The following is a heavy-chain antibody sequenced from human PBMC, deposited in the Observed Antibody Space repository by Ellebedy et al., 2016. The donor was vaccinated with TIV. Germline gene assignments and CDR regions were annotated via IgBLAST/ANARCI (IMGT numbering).Heavy chain of an antibody. CDR1: GFTFSSYS. D-gene: IGHD1-26*01. V-gene: IGHV3-48*01. CDR2: ISGSGGST. Sequence: GGSLRLSXAASGFTFSSYSMNWVRQAPGKGLEWVSAISGSGGSTYYADSVKGRFTISRDNAKNSLYLQMNSLRAEDTAVYYCARGWEGWFDPWGQGTLVTVSS. J-gene: IGHJ5*02. CDR3: ARGWEGWFDP.